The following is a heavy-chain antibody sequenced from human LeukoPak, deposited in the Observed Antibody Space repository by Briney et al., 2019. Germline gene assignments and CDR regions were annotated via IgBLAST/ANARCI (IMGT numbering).Heavy chain of an antibody. CDR1: GGSISSGGYY. Sequence: SETLSLTCTVSGGSISSGGYYWRWIRQHPGKGLEWIGYIYYSGSTYYNPSLKSRVTISVDTSKNQFSLKLSSVTAADTAVYYCARSTIAVADLFDYWGQGTLVTVSS. D-gene: IGHD6-19*01. CDR3: ARSTIAVADLFDY. J-gene: IGHJ4*02. CDR2: IYYSGST. V-gene: IGHV4-31*03.